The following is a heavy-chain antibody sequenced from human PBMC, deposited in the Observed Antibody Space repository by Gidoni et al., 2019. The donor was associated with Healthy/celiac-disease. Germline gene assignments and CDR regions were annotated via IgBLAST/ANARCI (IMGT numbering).Heavy chain of an antibody. CDR1: GFTFSDYY. CDR3: ARSLDIVVVPAAIRPWFDP. CDR2: IISSSSYT. D-gene: IGHD2-2*02. V-gene: IGHV3-11*06. Sequence: QVQLVESGGGLVKPGGSLRLSCAASGFTFSDYYMRWIRQAPGKGLEWVSYIISSSSYTNYADSVKGRFTISRDNAKNSLYLQMNSLRAEDTAVYYCARSLDIVVVPAAIRPWFDPWGQGTLVTVSS. J-gene: IGHJ5*02.